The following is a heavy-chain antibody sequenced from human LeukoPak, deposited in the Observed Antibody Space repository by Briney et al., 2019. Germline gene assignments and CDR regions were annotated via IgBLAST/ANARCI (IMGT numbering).Heavy chain of an antibody. D-gene: IGHD1-1*01. J-gene: IGHJ4*02. CDR1: GYTFTTFY. CDR3: ARDLPATGTSDEFDY. Sequence: ASVKVSCKASGYTFTTFYIHWVRQAPGQGLEWMGWVSPESGGTNYAQKFQGRVTMTRETSITTAYMELNRLTSDDTAVYYCARDLPATGTSDEFDYWGQGTLVTVSS. V-gene: IGHV1-2*02. CDR2: VSPESGGT.